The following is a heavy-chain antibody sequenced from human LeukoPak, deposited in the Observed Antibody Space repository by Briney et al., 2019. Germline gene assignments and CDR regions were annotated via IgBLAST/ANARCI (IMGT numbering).Heavy chain of an antibody. V-gene: IGHV3-7*01. CDR1: GFTFRDSW. CDR2: IKYDGSER. J-gene: IGHJ3*02. D-gene: IGHD3-10*01. CDR3: ARERTNYYGHHVGVIDI. Sequence: GGSLRLSCAASGFTFRDSWMTWVRQAPGKGLEWVANIKYDGSERNYVDSVKGRFAISKDNVKDSLYLQMNSLSADDTAVYYCARERTNYYGHHVGVIDIWGQGTMVTVSS.